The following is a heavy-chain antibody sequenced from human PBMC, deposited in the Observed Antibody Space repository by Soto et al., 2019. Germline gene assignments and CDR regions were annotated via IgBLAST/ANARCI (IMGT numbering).Heavy chain of an antibody. CDR1: GGTFSSYA. V-gene: IGHV1-69*13. CDR2: IIPIFGTA. CDR3: ARVEDDFWSGYYDH. J-gene: IGHJ4*02. Sequence: SVKVSCKASGGTFSSYAISWVRQAPGQGLEWMGGIIPIFGTANCAQKFQGRVTITADESTSTAYMELSSLRSEDTAVYYCARVEDDFWSGYYDHWGQGTLVTVSS. D-gene: IGHD3-3*01.